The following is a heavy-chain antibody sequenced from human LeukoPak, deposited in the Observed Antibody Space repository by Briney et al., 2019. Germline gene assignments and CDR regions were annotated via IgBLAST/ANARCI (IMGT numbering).Heavy chain of an antibody. D-gene: IGHD2-15*01. Sequence: GGSLRLSCAASGFTFDDYAMHWVRQAPGKGLEWVSLISGDGGSTYYADSVKGRFTISRDNSKNSLYLQMNSLRTEDTALYYCAKQYCSGGSCYSHYFDYWGQGTLVTVSS. CDR1: GFTFDDYA. J-gene: IGHJ4*02. CDR2: ISGDGGST. V-gene: IGHV3-43*02. CDR3: AKQYCSGGSCYSHYFDY.